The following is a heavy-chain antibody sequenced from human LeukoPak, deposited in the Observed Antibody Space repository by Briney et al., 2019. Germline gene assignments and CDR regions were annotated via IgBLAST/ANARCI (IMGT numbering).Heavy chain of an antibody. CDR2: VYSGGST. CDR3: ARDLRDTAMVVPHYYGMDV. D-gene: IGHD5-18*01. V-gene: IGHV3-53*01. CDR1: GFTVSSNY. Sequence: GGSQRLSCAASGFTVSSNYMSWVRQAPGKGLEWVSVVYSGGSTYYADSVKGRFTISRDNSKNTLYLQMNSLRAEDTAVYYCARDLRDTAMVVPHYYGMDVWGQGTTVTVSS. J-gene: IGHJ6*02.